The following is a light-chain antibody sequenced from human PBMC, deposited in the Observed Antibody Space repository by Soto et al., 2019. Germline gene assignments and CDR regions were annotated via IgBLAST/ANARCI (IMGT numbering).Light chain of an antibody. CDR3: LQDYNYPPT. J-gene: IGKJ4*01. CDR1: QGIKND. CDR2: AAS. Sequence: AIQMTQSPSSLSASVGDRVTITYRASQGIKNDLGWYQQKPGKAPKLLIYAASSLQSGVPSRFSGSGSGTDFTLTISSLQPEDFATYYCLQDYNYPPTFGGGTKVEIK. V-gene: IGKV1-6*01.